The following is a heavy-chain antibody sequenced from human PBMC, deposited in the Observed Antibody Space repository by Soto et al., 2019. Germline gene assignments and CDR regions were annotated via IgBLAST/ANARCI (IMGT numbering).Heavy chain of an antibody. CDR3: ARHSNRRYGLYYFHY. CDR2: IYYSGST. J-gene: IGHJ4*02. Sequence: PSETLSLTCTVSGGSVSSYYWSWVRQSPGKGLEWIGYIYYSGSTKYKPSLKSRVTISVDTSKNQFSLKVSSATAADTAVYYCARHSNRRYGLYYFHYRGPGALGTGSS. D-gene: IGHD4-17*01. V-gene: IGHV4-59*08. CDR1: GGSVSSYY.